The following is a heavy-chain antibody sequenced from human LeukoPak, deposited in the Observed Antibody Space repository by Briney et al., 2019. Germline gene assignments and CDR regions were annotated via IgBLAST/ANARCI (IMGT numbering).Heavy chain of an antibody. D-gene: IGHD3-22*01. CDR1: GFTFSDYY. CDR2: IYYSGST. V-gene: IGHV4-59*08. J-gene: IGHJ4*02. Sequence: GSLRLSCAASGFTFSDYYMSWIRQPPGKGLEWIGNIYYSGSTNYNPSLKSRVTISVDTSKNQFSLKLSSVTAADTAVYYCARHDGSAYYLDYWGQGTLVTVPS. CDR3: ARHDGSAYYLDY.